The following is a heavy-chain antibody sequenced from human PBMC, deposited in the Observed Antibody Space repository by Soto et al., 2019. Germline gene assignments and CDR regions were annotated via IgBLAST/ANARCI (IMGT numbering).Heavy chain of an antibody. V-gene: IGHV1-69*08. Sequence: QVQLVQSGAEVKKPGSSVKVSCKASGGTFSSYTISWVRQAPGQGLEWMGRIIPILGIANYAQKFQGRVTITADKSTSTAYKELSSLRSEDTAVYYCARDLSPMVRGVSHDAFDIWGQGTMVTVSS. J-gene: IGHJ3*02. CDR2: IIPILGIA. D-gene: IGHD3-10*01. CDR3: ARDLSPMVRGVSHDAFDI. CDR1: GGTFSSYT.